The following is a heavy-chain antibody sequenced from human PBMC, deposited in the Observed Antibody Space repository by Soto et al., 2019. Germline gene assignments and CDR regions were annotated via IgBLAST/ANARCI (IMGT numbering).Heavy chain of an antibody. J-gene: IGHJ3*02. CDR3: ARGTAATNDAFDI. D-gene: IGHD2-15*01. V-gene: IGHV4-39*01. CDR1: GDSITRRDYY. CDR2: IYYSGST. Sequence: SETLSLTCTVSGDSITRRDYYWTWIRQPPGKGLEWIGSIYYSGSTYYNPSLKSRVTISVDTSKNQFSLKLSSVTAADTAVYYCARGTAATNDAFDIWGQGTMVNVS.